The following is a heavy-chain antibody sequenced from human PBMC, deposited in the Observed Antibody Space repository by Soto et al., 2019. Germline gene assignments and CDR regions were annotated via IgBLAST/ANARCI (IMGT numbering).Heavy chain of an antibody. CDR3: VRGRRGDP. CDR1: GGSFTAYY. V-gene: IGHV4-34*01. J-gene: IGHJ5*02. D-gene: IGHD3-10*01. CDR2: IHHSGST. Sequence: SETLSLTCAVSGGSFTAYYWSWIRQSLDMRLEWIGEIHHSGSTTYNPSVESRVTISVDTSKRQFSLKLTSVTAADTGVYYCVRGRRGDPWGQGTLVTVS.